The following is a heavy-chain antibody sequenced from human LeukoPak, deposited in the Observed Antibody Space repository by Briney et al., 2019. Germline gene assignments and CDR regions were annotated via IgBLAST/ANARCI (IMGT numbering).Heavy chain of an antibody. Sequence: PGGSLRLSCAASGFTFSSNTMTWVRQVSGKGLEWVSSIRGGGSDTHYAGTVRGRFTISRDNSKNTLYLQMNSLRAEDTAVYYCAKDIAVAGPLYWYFDLWGRGTLVTVSS. D-gene: IGHD6-19*01. J-gene: IGHJ2*01. V-gene: IGHV3-23*01. CDR3: AKDIAVAGPLYWYFDL. CDR2: IRGGGSDT. CDR1: GFTFSSNT.